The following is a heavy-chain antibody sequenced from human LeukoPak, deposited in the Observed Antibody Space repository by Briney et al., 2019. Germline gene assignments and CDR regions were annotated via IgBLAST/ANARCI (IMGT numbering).Heavy chain of an antibody. D-gene: IGHD3-22*01. CDR2: IHHSGTI. V-gene: IGHV4-31*03. CDR3: AGGNDDSKLHH. J-gene: IGHJ1*01. Sequence: SETLSLTCSVSGDSVTSGNYYWSWIRQHPEKGPECIGHIHHSGTIYYDPSLLSRATISVDASKNQFSLRLSSVTAADTALYYCAGGNDDSKLHHWGQGTLVTVSS. CDR1: GDSVTSGNYY.